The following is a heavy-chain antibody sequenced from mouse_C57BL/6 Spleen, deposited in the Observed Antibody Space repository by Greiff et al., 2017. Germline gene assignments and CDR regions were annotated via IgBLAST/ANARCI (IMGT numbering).Heavy chain of an antibody. J-gene: IGHJ2*01. V-gene: IGHV1-76*01. Sequence: QVQLQQSGAELVRPGASVKLSCTASGYTFTDYYINWVKQRPGQGLEWIARIYPGSGNTYYNEKFKGKATLTAEKSSSTAYMQLSSLTSEDSAVYFCARGEKLGFYFDYWGQGTTLTVSS. CDR2: IYPGSGNT. D-gene: IGHD1-2*01. CDR3: ARGEKLGFYFDY. CDR1: GYTFTDYY.